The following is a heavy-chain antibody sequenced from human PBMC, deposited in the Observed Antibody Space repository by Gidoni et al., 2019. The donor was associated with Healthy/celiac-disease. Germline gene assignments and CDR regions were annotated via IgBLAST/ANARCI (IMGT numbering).Heavy chain of an antibody. CDR1: EFTVDDYA. CDR2: ISWNSGSI. Sequence: EVQLVESGGGLVQPGRSLSLSCSASEFTVDDYAMPWVRQAPGKGLEWVSGISWNSGSIGYADSVKGRFTISRDNAKNSLYLQMNSLRAEDTALYYCAKDHVAYYDILTGYYSLDGAFDIWGQGTMVTVSS. D-gene: IGHD3-9*01. J-gene: IGHJ3*02. V-gene: IGHV3-9*01. CDR3: AKDHVAYYDILTGYYSLDGAFDI.